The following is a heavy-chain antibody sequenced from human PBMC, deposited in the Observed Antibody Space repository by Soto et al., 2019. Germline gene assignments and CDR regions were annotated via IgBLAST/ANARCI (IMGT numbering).Heavy chain of an antibody. D-gene: IGHD2-2*01. V-gene: IGHV3-30-3*01. J-gene: IGHJ6*02. CDR2: ISYDGSNK. CDR1: GFTFSSYA. CDR3: ARGGSCSSTSCRPRGYYYYGMDV. Sequence: RRLSCAASGFTFSSYAMHWVRQAPGKGLEWVAVISYDGSNKYYADSVKGRFTISRDNSKNTLYLQMNSLRAEDTAVYYCARGGSCSSTSCRPRGYYYYGMDVWGQGTTVTVSS.